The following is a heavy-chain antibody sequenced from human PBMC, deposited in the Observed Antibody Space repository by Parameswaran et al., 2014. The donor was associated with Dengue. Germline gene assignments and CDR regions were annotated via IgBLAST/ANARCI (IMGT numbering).Heavy chain of an antibody. V-gene: IGHV1-58*01. D-gene: IGHD2-15*01. CDR3: AADHRYCSGGSCYRKGFDV. CDR2: IVVGSGNA. Sequence: WVRQAPGQRLEWIGWIVVGSGNANYAQKFQERVAITRDMSTSTAYMELSSLRSEDTAVYYCAADHRYCSGGSCYRKGFDVWGQGTMVTVSS. J-gene: IGHJ3*01.